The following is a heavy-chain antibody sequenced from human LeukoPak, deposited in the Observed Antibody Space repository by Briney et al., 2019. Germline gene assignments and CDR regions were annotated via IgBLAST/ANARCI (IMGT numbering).Heavy chain of an antibody. CDR1: GYTFTKYG. CDR2: ISAKNGNT. D-gene: IGHD3-16*02. CDR3: ARQSNFWGRYRPNDAFDI. J-gene: IGHJ3*02. Sequence: ASVKVSCKASGYTFTKYGISWVRQAPGQGPEWMGWISAKNGNTNYAQKFQGRVTMTTDTSTSTAYLDLNSLRCDDSAVYYCARQSNFWGRYRPNDAFDIWGKGTMVTVSS. V-gene: IGHV1-18*01.